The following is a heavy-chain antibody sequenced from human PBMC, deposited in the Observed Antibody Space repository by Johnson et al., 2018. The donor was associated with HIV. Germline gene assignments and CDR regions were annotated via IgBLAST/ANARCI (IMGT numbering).Heavy chain of an antibody. CDR3: VRGGMYRRDDAFDI. CDR2: IKSDGSSI. V-gene: IGHV3-74*02. CDR1: GFTFSNYW. Sequence: VQLVESGGGLVQPWGSLRLSCVVSGFTFSNYWMHWVRQAPGKGLVWVSRIKSDGSSINYADSVKGRFTISRDNAKNSLYLHMNSLRADDTGLYYCVRGGMYRRDDAFDIWGQGTMVTASS. J-gene: IGHJ3*02. D-gene: IGHD1-14*01.